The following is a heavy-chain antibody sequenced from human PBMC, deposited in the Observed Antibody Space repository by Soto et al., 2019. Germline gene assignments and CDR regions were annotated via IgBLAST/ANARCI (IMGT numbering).Heavy chain of an antibody. CDR3: ARRVNVPSWYFDL. V-gene: IGHV4-39*01. J-gene: IGHJ2*01. D-gene: IGHD4-4*01. CDR1: GASISKTSSY. CDR2: INYSVTA. Sequence: QVELQQSGPGLVKPSETLSLTCTVSGASISKTSSYWGWIRQPPGKGLEWIGSINYSVTAYYNPSLKSLDTISVYTSRNQFSLRLTSVTAADTAFYCCARRVNVPSWYFDLWGREKPVIVSS.